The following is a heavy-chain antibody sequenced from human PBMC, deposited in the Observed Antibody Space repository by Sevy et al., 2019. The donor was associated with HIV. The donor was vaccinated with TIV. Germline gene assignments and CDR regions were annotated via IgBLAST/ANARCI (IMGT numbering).Heavy chain of an antibody. CDR2: INPNSGGI. CDR3: ATLSGFVYPHYFED. V-gene: IGHV1-2*06. Sequence: ASVKVSCKASGYTFTGYYMHWVRQAPGQGLEGMGRINPNSGGINYAQKFQGRVTMTRDTSISTAYMELSRLRSDDTAVYYCATLSGFVYPHYFEDWGQGTLVTVSS. D-gene: IGHD5-12*01. CDR1: GYTFTGYY. J-gene: IGHJ4*02.